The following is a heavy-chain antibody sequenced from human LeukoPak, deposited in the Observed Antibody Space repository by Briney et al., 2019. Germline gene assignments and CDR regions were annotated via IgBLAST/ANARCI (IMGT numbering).Heavy chain of an antibody. J-gene: IGHJ5*02. CDR2: INPNSGGT. Sequence: ASVKVSCKACGYTFTGYYMHWVRQAPGQGLEGMGWINPNSGGTNYAQKFQGRVTMTRDTSISTAYMELSRLRSDDTAVYYCASYPAAADTYNWFDPWGQGTLVTVSS. D-gene: IGHD6-13*01. V-gene: IGHV1-2*02. CDR1: GYTFTGYY. CDR3: ASYPAAADTYNWFDP.